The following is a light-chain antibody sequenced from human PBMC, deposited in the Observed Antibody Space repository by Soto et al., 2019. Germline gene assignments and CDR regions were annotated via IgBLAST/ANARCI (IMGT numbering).Light chain of an antibody. CDR3: QQYNNWAPTWT. J-gene: IGKJ1*01. V-gene: IGKV3-15*01. CDR2: GAS. Sequence: EIVMTQSPATLSVSAGDGATLSCRASQSVTTNLAWYQQKPGQAPRLLIYGASTRATGIPARFSGSGSGTEFTLTISSLQSEDFAVYYCQQYNNWAPTWTFGQGTKVEIE. CDR1: QSVTTN.